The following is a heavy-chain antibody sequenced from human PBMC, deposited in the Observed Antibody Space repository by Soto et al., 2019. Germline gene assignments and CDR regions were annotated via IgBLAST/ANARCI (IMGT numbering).Heavy chain of an antibody. D-gene: IGHD3-22*01. V-gene: IGHV4-59*01. CDR2: IFYSGST. CDR3: GRDLGHDSSGDNYPGCFDY. CDR1: GVSISSYY. Sequence: PSEPLSLTCTVSGVSISSYYWTWIRQPPGKGLEWIGYIFYSGSTNSNPSLRGRVTMSVDTSKNQFSLTLSSVTAADTAVYYCGRDLGHDSSGDNYPGCFDYWGQGTLVTVSS. J-gene: IGHJ4*02.